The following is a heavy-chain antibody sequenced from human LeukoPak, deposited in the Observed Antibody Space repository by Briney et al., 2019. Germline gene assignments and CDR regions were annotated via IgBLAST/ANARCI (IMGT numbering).Heavy chain of an antibody. CDR1: GFSFSDYY. J-gene: IGHJ4*02. D-gene: IGHD5-18*01. V-gene: IGHV3-7*01. Sequence: GGSLRLSCAASGFSFSDYYMSWIRQAPGKGLEWVANIKQDGSEKYYVDSVKGRFTISRDNAKNSLYLQMNSLRAEDTAVYYCARGGYSYSGSFDYWGQGTLVTVSS. CDR2: IKQDGSEK. CDR3: ARGGYSYSGSFDY.